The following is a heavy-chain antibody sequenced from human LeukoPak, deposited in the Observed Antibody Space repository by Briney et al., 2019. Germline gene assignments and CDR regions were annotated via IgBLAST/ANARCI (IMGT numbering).Heavy chain of an antibody. Sequence: SETLSLTCAVYGGSFSGYYWSWIRQPAGKGLEWIGRIYTGGSTNYNPSLKSRVTMSVDTSKNQFSLKLSSVTAADTAVYYCATYSSGWYPFDYWGQGTLVTVSS. J-gene: IGHJ4*02. V-gene: IGHV4-59*10. CDR1: GGSFSGYY. D-gene: IGHD6-19*01. CDR3: ATYSSGWYPFDY. CDR2: IYTGGST.